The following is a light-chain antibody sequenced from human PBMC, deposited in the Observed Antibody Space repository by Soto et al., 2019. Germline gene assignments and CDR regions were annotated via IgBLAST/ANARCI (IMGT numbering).Light chain of an antibody. Sequence: NFMLTQPHSVSGSPGKTVIISCTRSSGSIASNYVQWYQQRPGSSPTTVIYEDNQRPSGVPDRFSGSIDSSSNSASLTISGLETEDEADYFCPSYDATNQVFGGGTKLTVL. J-gene: IGLJ3*02. CDR3: PSYDATNQV. V-gene: IGLV6-57*01. CDR1: SGSIASNY. CDR2: EDN.